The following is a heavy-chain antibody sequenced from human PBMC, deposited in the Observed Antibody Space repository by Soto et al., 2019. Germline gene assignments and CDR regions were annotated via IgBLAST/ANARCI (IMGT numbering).Heavy chain of an antibody. J-gene: IGHJ4*02. V-gene: IGHV1-3*01. Sequence: ASVKVSCKASGYTFTSYAMHWVRQASGQRLEWMGWINAGNGNTKYSQKFQGRVTITRDTSASTAYMELSSLRSEDTAVYYCARGGRGSGSYYNRGFPDYWGQGTLVTVSS. D-gene: IGHD3-10*01. CDR3: ARGGRGSGSYYNRGFPDY. CDR1: GYTFTSYA. CDR2: INAGNGNT.